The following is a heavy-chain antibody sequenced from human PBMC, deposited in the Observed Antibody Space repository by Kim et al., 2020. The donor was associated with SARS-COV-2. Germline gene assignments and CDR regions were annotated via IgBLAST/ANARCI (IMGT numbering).Heavy chain of an antibody. D-gene: IGHD3-10*01. Sequence: NPSLRSRVTISVPPSKNQFSLNLSSVTAADTAVYYCAGSSESYYYGMDVWGQGTTVTVSS. J-gene: IGHJ6*02. CDR3: AGSSESYYYGMDV. V-gene: IGHV4-59*01.